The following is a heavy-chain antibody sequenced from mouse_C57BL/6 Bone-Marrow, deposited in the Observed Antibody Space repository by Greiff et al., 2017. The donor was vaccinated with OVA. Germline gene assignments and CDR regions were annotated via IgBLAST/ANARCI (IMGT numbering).Heavy chain of an antibody. Sequence: VQLQQPGAELVKPGASVKLSCKASGYTFTSYWMHWVKQRPGQGLEWIGMIHPNSGSTNYNEKFKSKATLTVDKSSSTAYMQLSSLTSEDSAVYYCAPLDSSGYYFDYWGQGTTLTVSS. CDR3: APLDSSGYYFDY. V-gene: IGHV1-64*01. D-gene: IGHD3-2*02. CDR1: GYTFTSYW. CDR2: IHPNSGST. J-gene: IGHJ2*01.